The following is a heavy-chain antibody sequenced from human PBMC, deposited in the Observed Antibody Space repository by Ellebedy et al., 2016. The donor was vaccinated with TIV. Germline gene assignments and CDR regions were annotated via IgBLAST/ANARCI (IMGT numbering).Heavy chain of an antibody. V-gene: IGHV1-3*04. CDR3: ATREWQDPMDV. Sequence: ASVKVSXKASRHSFTSYGIHWVRHAPGQSLEWMGWINTGNDNTKYSQKLQGRVTITRDYMELSGLMSEDTAVYYCATREWQDPMDVWGQGTTVTVSS. CDR2: INTGNDNT. CDR1: RHSFTSYG. D-gene: IGHD3-3*01. J-gene: IGHJ6*02.